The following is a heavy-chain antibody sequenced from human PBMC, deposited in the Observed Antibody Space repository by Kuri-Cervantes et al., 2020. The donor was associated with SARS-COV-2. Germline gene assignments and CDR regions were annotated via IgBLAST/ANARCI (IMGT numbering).Heavy chain of an antibody. J-gene: IGHJ5*02. Sequence: GESLKISCAASGFSFSSYGMSWVRQAPGKGLEWVSSISSSSSYIYYADSVKGRFTISRDNAKNSLYLQMNSLRAEDTAVYYCARTTIDSGFNWFDPWGQGTLVTVSS. CDR2: ISSSSSYI. CDR3: ARTTIDSGFNWFDP. D-gene: IGHD3-9*01. V-gene: IGHV3-21*01. CDR1: GFSFSSYG.